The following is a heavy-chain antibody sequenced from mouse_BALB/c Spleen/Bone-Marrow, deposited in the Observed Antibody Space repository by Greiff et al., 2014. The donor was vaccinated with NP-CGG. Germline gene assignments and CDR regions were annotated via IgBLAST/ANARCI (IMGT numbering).Heavy chain of an antibody. Sequence: VQLVESGAELVKPGTSVKLSCKASGYNFTSYWINWVKLRPGQGLEWIGDIYPGSGSTNYNEKFKSKATLTVDTSSNTAYMRLSSLASEDSALYYCARFSQLGLLAYWGQGTLVTVSA. CDR3: ARFSQLGLLAY. CDR2: IYPGSGST. J-gene: IGHJ3*01. D-gene: IGHD3-1*01. CDR1: GYNFTSYW. V-gene: IGHV1-55*01.